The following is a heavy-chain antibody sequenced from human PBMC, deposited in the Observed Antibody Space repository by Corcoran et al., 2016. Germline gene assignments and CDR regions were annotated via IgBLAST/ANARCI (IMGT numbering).Heavy chain of an antibody. CDR1: GYTFTSYG. J-gene: IGHJ4*02. CDR2: ISAYNGNT. D-gene: IGHD2-15*01. Sequence: QVQLVQSGAEVKKPGASVKVSCKASGYTFTSYGISWVRQAPGQGLEWMGWISAYNGNTNYAQKLQGRVTMTTGTSTSTAYMELRSLRSDDTAVYYCARILGGCSGGSCYSWGPLDYWGQGTLVTVSS. CDR3: ARILGGCSGGSCYSWGPLDY. V-gene: IGHV1-18*01.